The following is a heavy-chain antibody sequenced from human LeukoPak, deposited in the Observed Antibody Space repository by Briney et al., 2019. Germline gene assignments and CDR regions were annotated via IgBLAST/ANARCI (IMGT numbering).Heavy chain of an antibody. CDR2: IYYSGST. J-gene: IGHJ5*02. D-gene: IGHD3-22*01. Sequence: SETLSLTCTVSGGSISSSSYYWGWIRQPPGKGLEWIGSIYYSGSTYYNPSLKSRVTISVDTSKNQFPLKLSSVTAADTAVYYCARSYDSSGLAAFNWFDPWGQGTLVTVSS. CDR3: ARSYDSSGLAAFNWFDP. CDR1: GGSISSSSYY. V-gene: IGHV4-39*06.